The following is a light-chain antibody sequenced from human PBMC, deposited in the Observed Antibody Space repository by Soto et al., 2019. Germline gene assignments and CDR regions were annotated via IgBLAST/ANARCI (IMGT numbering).Light chain of an antibody. V-gene: IGLV1-40*01. CDR1: GSNIGAGYD. CDR2: GNS. CDR3: QSYDSSLSGSVV. Sequence: QTVVTQPPSVSGAPGQRVTISCPGSGSNIGAGYDVHWYQQLPGTAPKLLIYGNSNRPSGVPDRFSGSKSGTSASLAITGLQAEDEADYYCQSYDSSLSGSVVFGGGTKLTVL. J-gene: IGLJ2*01.